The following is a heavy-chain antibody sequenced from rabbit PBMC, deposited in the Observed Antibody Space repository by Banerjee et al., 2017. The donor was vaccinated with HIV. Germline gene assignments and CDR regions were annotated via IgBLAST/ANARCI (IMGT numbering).Heavy chain of an antibody. J-gene: IGHJ6*01. Sequence: QQLLEESGGGLVTPEGSLTLTCTASGFSFSGNYWICGLRQAPGKGLEWIACIYAGDGNTCYANWAKGRFTISKTSSTTVTLQMTSLTAADTATYFCARNRVTNTDYCFDLWGPGTLVTVS. CDR3: ARNRVTNTDYCFDL. CDR2: IYAGDGNT. D-gene: IGHD4-1*01. CDR1: GFSFSGNYW. V-gene: IGHV1S45*01.